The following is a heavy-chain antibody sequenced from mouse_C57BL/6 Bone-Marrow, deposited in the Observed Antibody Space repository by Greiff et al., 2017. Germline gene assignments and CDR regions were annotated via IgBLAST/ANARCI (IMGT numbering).Heavy chain of an antibody. CDR1: GYTFTSYW. D-gene: IGHD4-1*01. CDR2: INPSSGYT. V-gene: IGHV1-7*01. J-gene: IGHJ4*01. CDR3: AGELERIYYYMDY. Sequence: QVQLKQSGAELAKPGASVKLSCKASGYTFTSYWMHWVKQRPGQGLEWIGYINPSSGYTKYNQKFKDKATLTADKSSSTAYMQLSSLTYEDSAVYYCAGELERIYYYMDYWGQGTSVTVSS.